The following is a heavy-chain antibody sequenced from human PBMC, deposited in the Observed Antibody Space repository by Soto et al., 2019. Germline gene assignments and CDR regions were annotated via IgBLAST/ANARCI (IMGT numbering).Heavy chain of an antibody. CDR2: IYYSGST. Sequence: QVQLQESGPGLVKPSQTLSLTCTVSGGSISSGGYYWIWIRQHPGKGLEWIGYIYYSGSTYYNPCLKSRVTISVDTSKNQFSLKLSSVTAADTAVYYCVAYCGGDCYSDYYGMDVWGQGTTVTVSS. V-gene: IGHV4-31*03. D-gene: IGHD2-21*02. CDR1: GGSISSGGYY. J-gene: IGHJ6*02. CDR3: VAYCGGDCYSDYYGMDV.